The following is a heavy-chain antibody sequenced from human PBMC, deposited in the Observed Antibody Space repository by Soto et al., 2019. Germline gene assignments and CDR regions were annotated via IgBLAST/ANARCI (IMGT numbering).Heavy chain of an antibody. V-gene: IGHV3-30-3*01. CDR3: ARDRTSSWYAASKYYYGMDV. J-gene: IGHJ6*02. CDR2: ISYDGTSK. CDR1: GFTSSVYT. D-gene: IGHD6-13*01. Sequence: QVQLVESGGGVVQPGRSLRLSCAASGFTSSVYTMHWVRQAPGKGLEWVALISYDGTSKHYADSVKGRFTISRDNSKNTLSLQMISLRADDTAVYYCARDRTSSWYAASKYYYGMDVWGQGTTVTVSS.